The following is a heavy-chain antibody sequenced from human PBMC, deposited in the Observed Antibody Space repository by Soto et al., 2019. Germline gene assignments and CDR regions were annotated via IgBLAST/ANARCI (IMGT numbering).Heavy chain of an antibody. CDR1: GGSISSDDYY. Sequence: SETLSLTCTVSGGSISSDDYYWSWIRQPPGKGLEWIGYIYYSGSTYYNPSLKSRVTISVDTSKNQFSLKLSSVTAADTAVYYCASVGRPTVVTLDYWGQGTLVTVSS. V-gene: IGHV4-30-4*01. CDR2: IYYSGST. J-gene: IGHJ4*02. CDR3: ASVGRPTVVTLDY. D-gene: IGHD4-17*01.